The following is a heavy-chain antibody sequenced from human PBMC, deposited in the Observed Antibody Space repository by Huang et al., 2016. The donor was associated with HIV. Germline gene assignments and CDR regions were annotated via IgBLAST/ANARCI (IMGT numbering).Heavy chain of an antibody. J-gene: IGHJ4*02. CDR3: ARTKGEFDF. CDR2: ISGENGST. V-gene: IGHV1-18*04. CDR1: GYKFHIYE. D-gene: IGHD3-16*01. Sequence: QIHLVQSGPEVKQPGVSVKVSCKASGYKFHIYEITWVRQTPGQGLEWMGVISGENGSTRFAQKFQDRLTMTTDVSTSTAYLELRSLRLDDTAVYYCARTKGEFDFWGQGALVTVSS.